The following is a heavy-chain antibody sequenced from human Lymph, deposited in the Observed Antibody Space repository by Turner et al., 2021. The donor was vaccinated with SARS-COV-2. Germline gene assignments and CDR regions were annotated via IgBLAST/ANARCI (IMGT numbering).Heavy chain of an antibody. V-gene: IGHV1-58*01. Sequence: MQLVQSGPEVKKPGTSVKVSCKASGFTFSSSAVQWVRQARGQRLEWRGWIVVGSGNTNYAQKFQERVTITRDMSTNTAYMELSSLRSEDTAVYYCAAAYCSGGSCSDGFDIWGQGTMVTVSS. CDR3: AAAYCSGGSCSDGFDI. CDR1: GFTFSSSA. J-gene: IGHJ3*02. D-gene: IGHD2-15*01. CDR2: IVVGSGNT.